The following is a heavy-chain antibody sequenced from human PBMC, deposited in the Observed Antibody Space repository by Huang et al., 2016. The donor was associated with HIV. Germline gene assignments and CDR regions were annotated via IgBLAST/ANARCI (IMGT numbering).Heavy chain of an antibody. CDR2: ISGYNGNT. CDR3: ARDLWSYYGSSGYSPADY. D-gene: IGHD3-22*01. Sequence: QVQLVQSGAEVKKPGASVKVSCKTYGYTFTMYGINWVRQALGQGLEWIGWISGYNGNTNSAQKFQGRVTMTTDTSTTTAYLELRSVRSDDTAVYCCARDLWSYYGSSGYSPADYWGQGTLVTVSS. CDR1: GYTFTMYG. V-gene: IGHV1-18*01. J-gene: IGHJ4*02.